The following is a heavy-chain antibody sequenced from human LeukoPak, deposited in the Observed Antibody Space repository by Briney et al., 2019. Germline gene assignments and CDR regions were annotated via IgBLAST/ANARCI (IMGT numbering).Heavy chain of an antibody. D-gene: IGHD6-13*01. Sequence: SETLSLTCTVSGGSISSYYWSWIRQPPGKGLEWIGYIYYSGSTNYNPSLKSRVTISVDTSKNQFSLKLSSVTAADTAVYYCARDKRSRGNAEYFQHWGQGTLVTVSS. V-gene: IGHV4-59*01. CDR1: GGSISSYY. CDR3: ARDKRSRGNAEYFQH. J-gene: IGHJ1*01. CDR2: IYYSGST.